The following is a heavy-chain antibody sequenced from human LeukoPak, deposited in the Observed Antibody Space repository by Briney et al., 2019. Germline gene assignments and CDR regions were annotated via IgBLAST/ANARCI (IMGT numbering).Heavy chain of an antibody. J-gene: IGHJ4*02. CDR3: AKDFGYGDYMSY. Sequence: GRSLRLSCAASGFTFSSYGMHWVRQAPGKGLEWVAVISYDGSNKYYADSVKGRFTISRDNSKNTLYLQMNSLRAEDTAVYYCAKDFGYGDYMSYWGQGTLVTVSS. CDR1: GFTFSSYG. D-gene: IGHD4-17*01. V-gene: IGHV3-30*18. CDR2: ISYDGSNK.